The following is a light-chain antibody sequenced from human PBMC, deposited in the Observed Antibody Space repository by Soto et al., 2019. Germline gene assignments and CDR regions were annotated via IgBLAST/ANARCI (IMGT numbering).Light chain of an antibody. CDR2: GAS. CDR1: QSVSSSY. Sequence: EIVLTQSPGTLSLSPGERATLSCRASQSVSSSYLAWYQQKPGQAPRHLIYGASSRATGIPDRFSGSGSGTDFTLTISRLEPEDFAVYYCQQYGSPFGQGTKLEIK. V-gene: IGKV3-20*01. J-gene: IGKJ2*01. CDR3: QQYGSP.